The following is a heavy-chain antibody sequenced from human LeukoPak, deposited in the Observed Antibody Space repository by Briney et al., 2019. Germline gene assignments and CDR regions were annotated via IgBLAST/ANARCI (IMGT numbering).Heavy chain of an antibody. Sequence: GGSLRLSCTASGFTFRDCSMSWVRQAPGKGLEWVGFIRSKANGGTTEYAASVKGRFTISRDDYKSIVYLQMNSLKAEDTAIYYCAREPVGISPIDYWGQGTLVTVSS. J-gene: IGHJ4*02. V-gene: IGHV3-49*04. D-gene: IGHD1-1*01. CDR2: IRSKANGGTT. CDR3: AREPVGISPIDY. CDR1: GFTFRDCS.